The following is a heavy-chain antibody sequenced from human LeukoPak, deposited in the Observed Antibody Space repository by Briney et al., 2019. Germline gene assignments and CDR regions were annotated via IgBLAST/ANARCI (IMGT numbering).Heavy chain of an antibody. Sequence: SETLSLTCTVSGGSISSSSYYWGWIRQPPGKRLECIGSIYYSGSTYYNPSLKSRVTISVDTSKNQFSLKLSSVTAADTAVYYCARQIGRIAVAGRIDYWGQGTLVTVSS. CDR2: IYYSGST. CDR3: ARQIGRIAVAGRIDY. J-gene: IGHJ4*02. D-gene: IGHD6-19*01. V-gene: IGHV4-39*01. CDR1: GGSISSSSYY.